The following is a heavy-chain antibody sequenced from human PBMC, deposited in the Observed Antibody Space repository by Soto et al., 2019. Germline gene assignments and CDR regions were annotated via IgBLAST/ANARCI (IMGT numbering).Heavy chain of an antibody. CDR2: IWYDGNIK. CDR1: GFTFSSYG. J-gene: IGHJ4*02. D-gene: IGHD1-26*01. Sequence: GGSLRLSCAASGFTFSSYGMHWVRQAPGKGLEWVAVIWYDGNIKYYADTVKGRFTISRDNSKNTLFLQMNSLRAEDTAVYYCARVSEGGSYYGGLDYWGQGT. CDR3: ARVSEGGSYYGGLDY. V-gene: IGHV3-33*01.